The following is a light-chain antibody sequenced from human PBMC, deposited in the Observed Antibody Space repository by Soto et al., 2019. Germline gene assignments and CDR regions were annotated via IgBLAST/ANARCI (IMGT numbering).Light chain of an antibody. V-gene: IGKV3-20*01. J-gene: IGKJ1*01. CDR2: GAS. Sequence: VLAKTPCAVSLSPGERATLSCRASQSVSSSYLAWYQQKPGLAPRLLIYGASSRATGIPDRFSGSGSGTDFTLTISRREPEDFAVYYCQQFGYSLWTFGQGTKVDIK. CDR1: QSVSSSY. CDR3: QQFGYSLWT.